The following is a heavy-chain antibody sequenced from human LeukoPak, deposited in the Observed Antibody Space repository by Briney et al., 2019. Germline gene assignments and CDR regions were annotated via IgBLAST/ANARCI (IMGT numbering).Heavy chain of an antibody. J-gene: IGHJ4*02. CDR3: AKGESIFEY. CDR2: ITDSGTST. Sequence: GGSLRLSCAASGFSFSSYAMSWVRQAPGKGLEWVSAITDSGTSTCYADSVKGRFTISRENSKNTLYLQMNSLRAEDTAVYYCAKGESIFEYWGQGTLVTVSS. D-gene: IGHD3-10*01. V-gene: IGHV3-23*01. CDR1: GFSFSSYA.